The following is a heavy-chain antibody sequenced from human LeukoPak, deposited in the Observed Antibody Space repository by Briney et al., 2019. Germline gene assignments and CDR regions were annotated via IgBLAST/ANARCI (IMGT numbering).Heavy chain of an antibody. D-gene: IGHD1/OR15-1a*01. CDR2: IYSSGYT. Sequence: SETLSLTCTVSGGAIRSHYWKWIRQPAGKGLEWIGRIYSSGYTNDNPFLKSRITMSVDMSKNQFSLRLNSVTAADTAVYYCARGEHSVDSWGQGMVVTVSS. J-gene: IGHJ4*02. CDR3: ARGEHSVDS. CDR1: GGAIRSHY. V-gene: IGHV4-4*07.